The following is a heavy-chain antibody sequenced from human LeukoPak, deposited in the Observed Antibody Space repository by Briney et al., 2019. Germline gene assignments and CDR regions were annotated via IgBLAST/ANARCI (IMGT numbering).Heavy chain of an antibody. V-gene: IGHV3-23*01. CDR1: GFTFSTYG. Sequence: PGGSLRLSCAASGFTFSTYGMTWVRQAPGKGLEWVSGISYSGGSTYYAGSVKGQFTISRDNSKNTLYLQMNSLRADDTAVYYCAKCSAYYFDSSLSDYFDYWGQGTLVTVSS. D-gene: IGHD3-22*01. CDR3: AKCSAYYFDSSLSDYFDY. CDR2: ISYSGGST. J-gene: IGHJ4*02.